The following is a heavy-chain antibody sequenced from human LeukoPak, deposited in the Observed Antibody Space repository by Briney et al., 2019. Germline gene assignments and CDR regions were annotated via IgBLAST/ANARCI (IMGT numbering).Heavy chain of an antibody. CDR1: GYSISSGYY. Sequence: SETLSLTCTVSGYSISSGYYWGWIRQPPGKGLEWIGSIYHSGSTYYNPSLKSRVTISVDTSKNQFSLKLSSVTAADTAVYYCARAMGRSSGMSPSYYYMDVWGKGTTVTVSS. CDR3: ARAMGRSSGMSPSYYYMDV. V-gene: IGHV4-38-2*02. J-gene: IGHJ6*03. D-gene: IGHD6-6*01. CDR2: IYHSGST.